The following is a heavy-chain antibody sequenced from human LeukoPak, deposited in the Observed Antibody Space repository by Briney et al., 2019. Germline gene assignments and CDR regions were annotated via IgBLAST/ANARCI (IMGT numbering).Heavy chain of an antibody. J-gene: IGHJ4*02. V-gene: IGHV1-46*01. CDR2: INPSGGST. D-gene: IGHD2-15*01. CDR1: GYTFTSYY. CDR3: ARDPPACSGGSCYSGQYFDY. Sequence: ASVKVSCKASGYTFTSYYMHWVRQAPGQGLEWMGIINPSGGSTSYAQKFQGRVTTTRDTSTSTVYMELSSLRSEDTAVYYCARDPPACSGGSCYSGQYFDYWGQGTLVTVSS.